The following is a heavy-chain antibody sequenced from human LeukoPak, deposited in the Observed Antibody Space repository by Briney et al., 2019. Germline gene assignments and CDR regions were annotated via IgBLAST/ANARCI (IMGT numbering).Heavy chain of an antibody. D-gene: IGHD3-9*01. V-gene: IGHV3-7*01. Sequence: PGGSLRLSCAASGFTFSSYWMSWVRQAPGKGLEWVANINQDGREKYYVGSVKGRFTISRDNAKNSLYLQMNSLRAEDTAVYYCARSGSGPSRRYHYYYYMDVWGKGTTVTISS. J-gene: IGHJ6*03. CDR3: ARSGSGPSRRYHYYYYMDV. CDR1: GFTFSSYW. CDR2: INQDGREK.